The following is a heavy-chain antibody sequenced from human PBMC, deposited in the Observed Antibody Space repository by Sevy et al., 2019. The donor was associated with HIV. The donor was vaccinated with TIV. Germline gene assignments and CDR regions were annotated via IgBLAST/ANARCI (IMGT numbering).Heavy chain of an antibody. CDR2: ISYDGSNK. J-gene: IGHJ6*02. V-gene: IGHV3-30*18. CDR3: AKDSGSYYKYYYYGMDV. D-gene: IGHD3-10*01. Sequence: GGCLRLSCAASGFTFSSYGMHWVRQAPGKGLEWVAVISYDGSNKYYADAVKGRFTISRDNSKNTLYLQMNSLRAEDTAVYYCAKDSGSYYKYYYYGMDVWGQGTTVTVSS. CDR1: GFTFSSYG.